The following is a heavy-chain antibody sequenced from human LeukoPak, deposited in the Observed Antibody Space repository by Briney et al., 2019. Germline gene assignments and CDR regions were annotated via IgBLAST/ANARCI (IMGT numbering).Heavy chain of an antibody. J-gene: IGHJ5*02. Sequence: SETLSLTCTVSGGSISSYYWSWIRQPPGKGLEWIGFIYYSGSTNYNPSLKSRVTISVDTSKNQFSLKLSSVTAADTAVYYCARDRSYGYYWFDPWGQGTLVTVSS. CDR1: GGSISSYY. D-gene: IGHD5-18*01. CDR2: IYYSGST. V-gene: IGHV4-59*01. CDR3: ARDRSYGYYWFDP.